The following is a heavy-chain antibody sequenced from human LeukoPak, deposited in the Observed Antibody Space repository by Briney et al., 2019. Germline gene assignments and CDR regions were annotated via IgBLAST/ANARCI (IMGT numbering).Heavy chain of an antibody. Sequence: GGSLRLSCAASGFTVSSNYMSWVRQAPGKGLEWVSVIYSGGSTYYADSVKGRLTISRDNSKNTLYLQMNSLRAEDTAVYYCARDRGSGWYLGYFDYWGQGPLVTVSS. V-gene: IGHV3-66*01. CDR2: IYSGGST. D-gene: IGHD6-19*01. J-gene: IGHJ4*02. CDR3: ARDRGSGWYLGYFDY. CDR1: GFTVSSNY.